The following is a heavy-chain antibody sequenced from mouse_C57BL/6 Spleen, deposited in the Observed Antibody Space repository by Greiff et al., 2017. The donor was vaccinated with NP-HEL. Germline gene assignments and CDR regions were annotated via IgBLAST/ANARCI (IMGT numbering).Heavy chain of an antibody. D-gene: IGHD3-2*02. CDR3: ASQGIYYYGMDY. CDR2: IYPGDGDT. CDR1: GYAFSSYW. Sequence: QVQLQQSGAELVKPGASVKISCKASGYAFSSYWMNWVKQRPGKGLEWIGQIYPGDGDTNYNGKFKGKATLTADKSSSTAYMQLSSLTSEDSAVYFCASQGIYYYGMDYWGQGTSVTVSS. J-gene: IGHJ4*01. V-gene: IGHV1-80*01.